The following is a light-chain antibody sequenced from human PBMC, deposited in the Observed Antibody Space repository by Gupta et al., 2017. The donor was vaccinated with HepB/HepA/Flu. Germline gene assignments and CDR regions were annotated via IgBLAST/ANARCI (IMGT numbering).Light chain of an antibody. J-gene: IGKJ3*01. CDR2: GAS. CDR3: QQYGNSPFT. Sequence: EFVLTQSPRPLSSSPGERATLSCRASQSISSIYLAWYQQKPGQDPRPLIYGASSRAAGIPDRFSGSGSGRDFTITISRLEPEEFAVYYCQQYGNSPFTFGPGTKVDIK. V-gene: IGKV3-20*01. CDR1: QSISSIY.